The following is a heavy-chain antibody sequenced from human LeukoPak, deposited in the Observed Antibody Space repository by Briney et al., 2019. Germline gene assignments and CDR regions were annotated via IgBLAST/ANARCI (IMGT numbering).Heavy chain of an antibody. CDR3: ARKYLYGSGKPHLDY. V-gene: IGHV1-8*01. Sequence: ASVKVSCKASGYTFTSYDINWVRQANGQGLEWMGWMNPNSGNTGYAQKFQGRVTMTRNTSINTAYMELSSLRSEDTAVYYCARKYLYGSGKPHLDYWGQGTLLTVYS. D-gene: IGHD3-10*01. CDR2: MNPNSGNT. J-gene: IGHJ4*02. CDR1: GYTFTSYD.